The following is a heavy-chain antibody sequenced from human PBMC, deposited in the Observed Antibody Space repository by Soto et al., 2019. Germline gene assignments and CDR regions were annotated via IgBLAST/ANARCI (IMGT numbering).Heavy chain of an antibody. CDR2: ISSNGGST. V-gene: IGHV3-64*01. J-gene: IGHJ6*03. D-gene: IGHD7-27*01. CDR1: GFTFSSYA. Sequence: GGSLRLSGAASGFTFSSYAMHWVRQAPGKGLEYVSAISSNGGSTYYANSVKGRFTIPRDNSKNTLYLQMGSLRAEDMAVYYCARDSGGYWGYYYYYMDVWGKGTTVTVSS. CDR3: ARDSGGYWGYYYYYMDV.